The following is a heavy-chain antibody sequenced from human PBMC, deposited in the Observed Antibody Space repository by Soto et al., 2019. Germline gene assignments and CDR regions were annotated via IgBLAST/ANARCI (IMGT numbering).Heavy chain of an antibody. CDR2: ISGSGGST. V-gene: IGHV3-23*01. J-gene: IGHJ5*02. CDR1: GFTFSSYA. Sequence: GGSLRLSCAASGFTFSSYAMSWVRQAPGKGLEWVSAISGSGGSTYYADSVKGRFTISRDNSKNTLYLQMNSLRAEDTAVYYCAKDRGDIVVVPAAIPWFDPWGQGTLVTVSS. D-gene: IGHD2-2*02. CDR3: AKDRGDIVVVPAAIPWFDP.